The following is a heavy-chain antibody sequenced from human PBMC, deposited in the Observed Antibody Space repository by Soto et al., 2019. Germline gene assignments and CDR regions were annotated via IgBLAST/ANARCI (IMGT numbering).Heavy chain of an antibody. CDR1: GGSILGSSYY. J-gene: IGHJ4*02. D-gene: IGHD2-21*02. CDR2: IYYSGST. CDR3: VVTATLYYFDY. V-gene: IGHV4-30-4*08. Sequence: SETLSLTCKVSGGSILGSSYYWGWVRQPPGKGLEWIGYIYYSGSTYYNPSLKSRVTISVDTSKNQFSLKLSSVTAADTAVYYCVVTATLYYFDYWGQGTLVTVSS.